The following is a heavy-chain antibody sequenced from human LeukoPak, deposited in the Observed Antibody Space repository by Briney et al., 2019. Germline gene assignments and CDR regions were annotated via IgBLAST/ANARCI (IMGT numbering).Heavy chain of an antibody. CDR3: ARGIVGATIHFDY. V-gene: IGHV3-30*04. Sequence: GGSLRLSCAASGFTFSSYAMSWVRQAPGKGLEWVAVISYDGSNKYYADSVKGRFTISRDNSKNTLYLQMNSLRAEDTAVYYCARGIVGATIHFDYWGQGTLVTVSS. D-gene: IGHD1-26*01. CDR2: ISYDGSNK. CDR1: GFTFSSYA. J-gene: IGHJ4*02.